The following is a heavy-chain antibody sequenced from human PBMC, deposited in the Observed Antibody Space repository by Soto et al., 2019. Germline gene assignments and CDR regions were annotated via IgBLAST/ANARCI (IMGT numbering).Heavy chain of an antibody. D-gene: IGHD3-22*01. Sequence: VQLVESGGGVVQPGRSLRLSCAASGFTFSSYAMHWVRQAPGKGLEWVSYISSSGSTIYYADSVKGRFTISRDNAKNSLYLQMNSLRAEDTAVYYCASIKPKTYYYDSSGYYSRDYGMDVWGQGTTVTVSS. CDR3: ASIKPKTYYYDSSGYYSRDYGMDV. CDR1: GFTFSSYA. V-gene: IGHV3-48*03. J-gene: IGHJ6*02. CDR2: ISSSGSTI.